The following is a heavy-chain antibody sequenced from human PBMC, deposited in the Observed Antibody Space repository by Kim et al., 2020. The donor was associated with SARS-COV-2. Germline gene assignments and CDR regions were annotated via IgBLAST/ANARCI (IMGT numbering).Heavy chain of an antibody. D-gene: IGHD6-13*01. J-gene: IGHJ6*02. CDR3: AKGSYSSPAGYYYGMDV. Sequence: VKGRFTISRDNAKNSLYLQRNRLRAEDTALYYCAKGSYSSPAGYYYGMDVWGQGTTVTVSS. V-gene: IGHV3-9*01.